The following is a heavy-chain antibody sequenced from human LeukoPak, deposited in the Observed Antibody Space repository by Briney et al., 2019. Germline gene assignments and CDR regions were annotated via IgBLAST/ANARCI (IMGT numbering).Heavy chain of an antibody. CDR1: GFTVSSNY. V-gene: IGHV3-66*01. Sequence: GGSLRLSCAASGFTVSSNYMSWVRQAPGKGLEWVSVIYSGGSTYYADSVKGRFTISRDNSKNTLYLQMNSLRAEGTAVYYCASPLEGGSGYYSAFDYWGQGTLVTVSS. CDR2: IYSGGST. CDR3: ASPLEGGSGYYSAFDY. D-gene: IGHD3-22*01. J-gene: IGHJ4*02.